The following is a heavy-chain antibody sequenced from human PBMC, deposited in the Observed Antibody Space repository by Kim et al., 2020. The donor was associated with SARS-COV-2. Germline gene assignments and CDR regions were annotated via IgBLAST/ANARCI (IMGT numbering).Heavy chain of an antibody. V-gene: IGHV3-48*02. Sequence: GGSLRLSCAASGFTFSSYYMNWVRQAPGKGLEWISFISGTSNNIYYVDSVRGRFTISRDNAKNSLYLQMNSLRDEDTAVYYCARAYYTMDVWGQGTTVTVSS. CDR3: ARAYYTMDV. J-gene: IGHJ6*02. CDR1: GFTFSSYY. CDR2: ISGTSNNI.